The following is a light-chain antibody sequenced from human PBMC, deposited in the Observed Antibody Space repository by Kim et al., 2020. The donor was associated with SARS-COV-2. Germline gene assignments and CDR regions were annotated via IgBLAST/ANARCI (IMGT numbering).Light chain of an antibody. CDR1: QSITRW. V-gene: IGKV1-5*01. J-gene: IGKJ2*01. CDR2: DAS. Sequence: SASVADRVTMTCLASQSITRWLAWDQQKPGKAPKLLIYDASSLKRGVPSRFSGSGSGTEFTLSISSLQPDDFATYYCHQYNSYSHTFGQGTKLEI. CDR3: HQYNSYSHT.